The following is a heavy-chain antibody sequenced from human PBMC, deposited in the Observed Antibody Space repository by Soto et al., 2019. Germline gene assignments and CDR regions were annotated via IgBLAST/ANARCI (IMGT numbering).Heavy chain of an antibody. D-gene: IGHD6-6*01. J-gene: IGHJ2*01. CDR1: GYTFSDYY. CDR3: ARDPVPSIWHFDV. Sequence: QVQLVQSGAEVKKPGASVKVSCKASGYTFSDYYMHWVRQAPGQGLEWMGFINSKSGATNYAQKFQGRVTMSRDTSISTAYMELSNPRSDDTAIYYCARDPVPSIWHFDVWGRGTLVTVSS. V-gene: IGHV1-2*02. CDR2: INSKSGAT.